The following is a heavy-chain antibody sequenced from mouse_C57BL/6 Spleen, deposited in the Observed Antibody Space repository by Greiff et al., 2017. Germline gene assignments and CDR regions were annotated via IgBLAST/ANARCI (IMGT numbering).Heavy chain of an antibody. V-gene: IGHV1-52*01. J-gene: IGHJ2*01. D-gene: IGHD1-1*01. CDR2: IDPSDSET. Sequence: QVQLQQPGAELVRPGSSVKLSCKASGYTFTSYWMHWVKQRPIQGLEWIGNIDPSDSETHYNQKFKDKATLTVDKSSSTAYMQLSSLTSEDSAVYYCARVYYYGSSPHYFDYWGQGTTLTVSS. CDR3: ARVYYYGSSPHYFDY. CDR1: GYTFTSYW.